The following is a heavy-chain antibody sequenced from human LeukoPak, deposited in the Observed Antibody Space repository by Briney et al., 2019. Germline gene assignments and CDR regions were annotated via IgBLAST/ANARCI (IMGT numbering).Heavy chain of an antibody. J-gene: IGHJ4*02. Sequence: PGGSLRFSCAASGFTFSSYAMSWVRQAPGKGLEWVSAISGGGGATYYADSVKGRFTISRDNSKNTLYLQMNSLRVEDTALYYCAKDLGGWPINFAYWGQGTLVTVSS. CDR1: GFTFSSYA. D-gene: IGHD6-19*01. V-gene: IGHV3-23*01. CDR2: ISGGGGAT. CDR3: AKDLGGWPINFAY.